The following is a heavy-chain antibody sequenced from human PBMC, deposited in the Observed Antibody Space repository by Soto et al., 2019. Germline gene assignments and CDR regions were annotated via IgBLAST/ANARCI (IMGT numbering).Heavy chain of an antibody. CDR1: GGSISSYY. CDR2: IYYSGST. V-gene: IGHV4-59*01. J-gene: IGHJ6*02. D-gene: IGHD6-19*01. Sequence: SETLSLTCTVSGGSISSYYWSWIRQPPGKGLERIGYIYYSGSTNYNPSLKSRVTISVDTSKNQFSLKLSSVTAADTAVYYCARRGLYSSGREYYYYGMDVWGQGTTVTVSS. CDR3: ARRGLYSSGREYYYYGMDV.